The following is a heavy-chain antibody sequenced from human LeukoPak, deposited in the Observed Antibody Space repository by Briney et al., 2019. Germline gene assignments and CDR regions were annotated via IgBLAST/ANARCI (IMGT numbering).Heavy chain of an antibody. V-gene: IGHV3-30*03. CDR3: ATSYDSSGYYWSPGFDY. D-gene: IGHD3-22*01. CDR1: GFTFTDYG. J-gene: IGHJ4*02. Sequence: GGSLRLSCAASGFTFTDYGMHWVRQAPGKGLEWLAVIAFNGNTKYYADSVKGRFTISRDTSKNTLYLQMNSLRAEDTAVYYCATSYDSSGYYWSPGFDYWGQGTLVTVSS. CDR2: IAFNGNTK.